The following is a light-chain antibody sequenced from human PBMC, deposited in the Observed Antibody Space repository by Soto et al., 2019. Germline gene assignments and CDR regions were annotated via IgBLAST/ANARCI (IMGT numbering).Light chain of an antibody. CDR1: QSISRQ. CDR2: QPS. J-gene: IGKJ1*01. Sequence: DIQMTPAPSTLSASGGDRVSITSRARQSISRQLAWYQQKPGKAPNLLIYQPSNLETGVPSRFTASGSGTEFTLTISSLQPDDLATYSSLQYQSYRTFGQGTKVEVK. CDR3: LQYQSYRT. V-gene: IGKV1-5*03.